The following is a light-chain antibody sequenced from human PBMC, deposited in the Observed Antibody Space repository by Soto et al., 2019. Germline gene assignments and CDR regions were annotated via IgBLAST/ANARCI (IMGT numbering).Light chain of an antibody. CDR2: GAS. V-gene: IGKV3-20*01. Sequence: EIVLTQSPGTLSLSPGERATLSCRASQSVSNNYLAWYQQKPGQAPRLLIYGASNRATGNPDRFSGSGSGTDFTLTISRLVPEDFAVYYCQQYGSSGTFGQGTKVEIK. J-gene: IGKJ1*01. CDR1: QSVSNNY. CDR3: QQYGSSGT.